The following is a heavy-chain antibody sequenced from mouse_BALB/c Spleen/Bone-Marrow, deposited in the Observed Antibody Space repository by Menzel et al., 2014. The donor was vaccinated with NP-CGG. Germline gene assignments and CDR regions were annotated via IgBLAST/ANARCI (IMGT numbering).Heavy chain of an antibody. V-gene: IGHV5-17*02. D-gene: IGHD2-4*01. Sequence: DVQLVESGGGLVQPGGSRKLSCAASGFTFSSFGMHWVRQAPEKGLEWVAYISSGSRTIYYADTVKGRFTISRDNPKNTLFLQMTSLRSEDTAMYYCARNYDFWFGYWGQGTLVTVSA. J-gene: IGHJ3*01. CDR3: ARNYDFWFGY. CDR2: ISSGSRTI. CDR1: GFTFSSFG.